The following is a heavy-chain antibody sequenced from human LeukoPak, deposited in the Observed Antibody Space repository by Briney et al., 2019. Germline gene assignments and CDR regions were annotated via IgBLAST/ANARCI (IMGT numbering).Heavy chain of an antibody. CDR2: INHSGST. CDR1: GGSFSGYY. D-gene: IGHD6-19*01. V-gene: IGHV4-34*01. Sequence: SETLSLTCAVSGGSFSGYYWSWIRQPPGKGLEWIGEINHSGSTNYNPSLKSRVTISVDTSKNQFSLKLSSVTAADTAVYYCARERISIAVAGRRYRNWFDPWGQGTLVTVSS. J-gene: IGHJ5*02. CDR3: ARERISIAVAGRRYRNWFDP.